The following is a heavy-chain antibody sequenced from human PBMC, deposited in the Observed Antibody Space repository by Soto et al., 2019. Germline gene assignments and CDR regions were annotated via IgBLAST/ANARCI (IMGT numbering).Heavy chain of an antibody. Sequence: PSETLSLTCSVSGGSISSGGYSWSWIRQPPGNGLEWIGYIYHSGSTYYNPSLKSRVTISVDRSKNQFSLKLSSVTAADTAVYYCARAKDYYGSGSYRGVNWFDPWGQGTLVTVSS. D-gene: IGHD3-10*01. CDR3: ARAKDYYGSGSYRGVNWFDP. CDR2: IYHSGST. V-gene: IGHV4-30-2*01. J-gene: IGHJ5*02. CDR1: GGSISSGGYS.